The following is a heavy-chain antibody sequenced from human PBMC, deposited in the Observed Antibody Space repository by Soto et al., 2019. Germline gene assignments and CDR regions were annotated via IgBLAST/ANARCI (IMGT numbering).Heavy chain of an antibody. CDR3: ARDVGIFGTGSWFDP. V-gene: IGHV1-2*04. Sequence: ASVQVSCKASGYTFTGYYIHWVRQAPGQGLKRMEWINPKSGGTNYAQKLQGWITMTRGTSIRTAHTELSTLRSDDTAVNYCARDVGIFGTGSWFDPWGKEPWSPSPQ. J-gene: IGHJ5*01. D-gene: IGHD3-3*01. CDR2: INPKSGGT. CDR1: GYTFTGYY.